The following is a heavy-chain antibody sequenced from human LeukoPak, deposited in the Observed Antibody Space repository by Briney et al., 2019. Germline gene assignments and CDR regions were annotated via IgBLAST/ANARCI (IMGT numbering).Heavy chain of an antibody. CDR2: ISGGSTFI. D-gene: IGHD3-16*02. J-gene: IGHJ3*02. Sequence: GGSLRLSCAASGFTFSSYWMHWVRQAPGKGLVWVSSISGGSTFIYYADSVRGRFTISRDNAKNSLYLQMNSLRGEDTAMYYCARDDVTTNGGVIADSRLFDIWGQGTMVTVSS. CDR1: GFTFSSYW. V-gene: IGHV3-21*01. CDR3: ARDDVTTNGGVIADSRLFDI.